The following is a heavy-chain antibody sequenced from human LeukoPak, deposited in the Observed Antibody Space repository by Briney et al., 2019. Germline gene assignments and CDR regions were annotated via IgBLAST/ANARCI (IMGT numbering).Heavy chain of an antibody. CDR3: ARDRALVVPAAIQHNWFDP. J-gene: IGHJ5*02. D-gene: IGHD2-2*02. CDR2: IKQDGSEK. V-gene: IGHV3-7*01. CDR1: GFTFSSYW. Sequence: PGGSLRLSCAASGFTFSSYWMSWVRQAPGKGLEWVANIKQDGSEKYYVDSVKGRFTISRDNAKNSLYLQMNSLRAEDTAVYYCARDRALVVPAAIQHNWFDPWGQGTLVTVSS.